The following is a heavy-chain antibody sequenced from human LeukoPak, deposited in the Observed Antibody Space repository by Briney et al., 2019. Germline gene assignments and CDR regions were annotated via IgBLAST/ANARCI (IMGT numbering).Heavy chain of an antibody. Sequence: GGSLRLSCAASGFTFSNRAMTWVRQAPGKGLEWVSSVSDSGSNTYYADSVKGRFTISRDNSKNTLYLQMNSLRAEDTAVYYCATGEDYYDSSGYYQFDYWGQGTLVTVSS. CDR1: GFTFSNRA. CDR2: VSDSGSNT. V-gene: IGHV3-23*01. D-gene: IGHD3-22*01. J-gene: IGHJ4*02. CDR3: ATGEDYYDSSGYYQFDY.